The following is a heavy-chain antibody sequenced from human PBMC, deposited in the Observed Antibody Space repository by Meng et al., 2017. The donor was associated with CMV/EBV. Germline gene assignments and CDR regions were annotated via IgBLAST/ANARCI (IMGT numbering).Heavy chain of an antibody. V-gene: IGHV1-69*05. CDR2: IIPIFGTA. D-gene: IGHD1-1*01. J-gene: IGHJ6*02. CDR3: ARDGSRLTRSYYYYGMDV. Sequence: SVKVSCKASGGTFNSYAISWVRQAPGQGLEWMGGIIPIFGTANYAQKFQGRVTITTDESTSTAYMELSSLRSEDTAVYYCARDGSRLTRSYYYYGMDVWGQGTTVTVSS. CDR1: GGTFNSYA.